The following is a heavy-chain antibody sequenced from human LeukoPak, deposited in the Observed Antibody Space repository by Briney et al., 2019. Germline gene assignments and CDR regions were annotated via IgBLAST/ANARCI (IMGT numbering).Heavy chain of an antibody. J-gene: IGHJ3*02. CDR2: ISPSGGTT. V-gene: IGHV3-23*01. D-gene: IGHD2-2*01. CDR1: GFTFSNFA. Sequence: GGSLRLSCAASGFTFSNFAMTWVRPSPGKGLEWVSGISPSGGTTSYADSVKGRFIISIDNSKNTVHLKMNSLRGEDTGVYYCAKRAALVVGYCTSTSCYGAFDIWGQGTMVTVSS. CDR3: AKRAALVVGYCTSTSCYGAFDI.